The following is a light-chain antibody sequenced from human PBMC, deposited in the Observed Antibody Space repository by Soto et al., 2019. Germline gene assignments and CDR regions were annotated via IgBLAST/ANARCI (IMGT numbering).Light chain of an antibody. CDR2: GAS. CDR1: QSVSSN. Sequence: EMVMTQSQATLSVSPGERATLSCRASQSVSSNLAWYQQKPGQAPRLLIFGASPRATGVPARFSGSGSGTEFTLTISSLQAEDVAVYHCQHYNSWPRTFGQGTKVESK. J-gene: IGKJ1*01. CDR3: QHYNSWPRT. V-gene: IGKV3-15*01.